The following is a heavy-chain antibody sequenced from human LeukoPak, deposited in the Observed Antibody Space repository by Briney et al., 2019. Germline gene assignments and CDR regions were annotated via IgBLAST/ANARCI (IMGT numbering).Heavy chain of an antibody. J-gene: IGHJ6*03. Sequence: GASVKVSCKASGYTFTGYYMHWVRQAPGQGLEWMGWINPNSGGTNYAQKFQGRVTMTRDTSISTAYMELSRLRSDDTAVYYCARGGGDWNDGLDYYYYYMDVWGKGTTVPVSS. V-gene: IGHV1-2*02. CDR1: GYTFTGYY. CDR2: INPNSGGT. CDR3: ARGGGDWNDGLDYYYYYMDV. D-gene: IGHD1-1*01.